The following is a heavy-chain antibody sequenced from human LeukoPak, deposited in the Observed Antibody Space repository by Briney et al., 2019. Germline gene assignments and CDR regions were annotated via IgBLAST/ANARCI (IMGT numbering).Heavy chain of an antibody. CDR1: GYTFANYG. Sequence: ASVKVSCKASGYTFANYGISWVRQAPGQGLKWIGWINTYNDNTKYAQKLQGRVTMTTDTSTKIAYMELRSLRSDDTAVYYCARMDYDSLGAFDMWGQGTMVTVSS. V-gene: IGHV1-18*01. J-gene: IGHJ3*02. CDR2: INTYNDNT. D-gene: IGHD3-22*01. CDR3: ARMDYDSLGAFDM.